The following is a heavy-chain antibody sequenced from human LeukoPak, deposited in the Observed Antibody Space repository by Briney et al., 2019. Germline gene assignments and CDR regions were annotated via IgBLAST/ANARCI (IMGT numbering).Heavy chain of an antibody. Sequence: PGGSLRLSCAASGFTFSSYEMNWVRQAPGKGLEWVSYISSSGSTIYYADSVKGRFTISRDNAKNSLYLQMNSLRAEDTAVYYCARDRAAGAYPWYFDYWGQGTLVTVSS. CDR2: ISSSGSTI. D-gene: IGHD3-16*01. CDR3: ARDRAAGAYPWYFDY. J-gene: IGHJ4*02. V-gene: IGHV3-48*03. CDR1: GFTFSSYE.